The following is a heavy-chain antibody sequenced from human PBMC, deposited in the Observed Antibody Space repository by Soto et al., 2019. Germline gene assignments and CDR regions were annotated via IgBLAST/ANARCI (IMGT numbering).Heavy chain of an antibody. Sequence: GGSLRLSCAASGFTFSSYAMTWVRQVPGKGLEWVSSISGSGGTTNYADSVKGRFTISRDISKNTLYLQMNILRADDTAVYYCAKDRDAFYFDSWGSGTLVTVSS. CDR3: AKDRDAFYFDS. V-gene: IGHV3-23*01. CDR2: ISGSGGTT. J-gene: IGHJ4*02. CDR1: GFTFSSYA. D-gene: IGHD3-3*02.